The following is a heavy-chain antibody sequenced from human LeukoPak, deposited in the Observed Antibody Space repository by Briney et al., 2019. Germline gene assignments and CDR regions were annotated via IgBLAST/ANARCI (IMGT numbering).Heavy chain of an antibody. Sequence: SVKVSCKASGGTFSSYAISWVRQPPGQGLEWMGRIIPILGIANYAQKFQGRVTITADKSTSTAYMELSSLRSEDTAVYYCARDTVAGTLYVQHWGQGTLVTVSS. CDR1: GGTFSSYA. J-gene: IGHJ1*01. CDR3: ARDTVAGTLYVQH. D-gene: IGHD6-19*01. V-gene: IGHV1-69*04. CDR2: IIPILGIA.